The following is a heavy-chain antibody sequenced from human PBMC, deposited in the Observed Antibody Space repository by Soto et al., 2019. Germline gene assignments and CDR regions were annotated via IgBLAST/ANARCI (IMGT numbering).Heavy chain of an antibody. V-gene: IGHV3-53*01. D-gene: IGHD6-25*01. Sequence: EVQLVESGGGLIQPGGSLRLSCAVSGFTVSNNYMSWVRQAPGKGLEGVSVIYSGGYTAYGDSVKGRFTISRDNSKNTPYLQRNSRRAAAAAGYYGATQRGGGGYWGQGTLVTVSS. CDR3: ATQRGGGGY. CDR1: GFTVSNNY. J-gene: IGHJ4*02. CDR2: IYSGGYT.